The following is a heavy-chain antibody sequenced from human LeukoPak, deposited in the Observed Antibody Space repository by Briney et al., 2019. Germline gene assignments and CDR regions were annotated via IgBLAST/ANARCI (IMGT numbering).Heavy chain of an antibody. V-gene: IGHV3-11*04. D-gene: IGHD1-26*01. CDR1: GFTFSDYY. Sequence: GGSLRLSCAASGFTFSDYYMNWIRQAPGKGLEWVSYISSSGSTIYYADSVKGRFTISRDNAKNSLYLRMNSLRAEDTAVYYCARELSGSYYSLNDYWGQGTLVTVSS. J-gene: IGHJ4*02. CDR3: ARELSGSYYSLNDY. CDR2: ISSSGSTI.